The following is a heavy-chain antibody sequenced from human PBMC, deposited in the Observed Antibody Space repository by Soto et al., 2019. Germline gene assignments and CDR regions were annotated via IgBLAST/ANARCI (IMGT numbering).Heavy chain of an antibody. CDR3: ARPGGSGWYYVAP. CDR2: INHSGST. V-gene: IGHV4-34*01. CDR1: GGSFSGYY. J-gene: IGHJ5*02. D-gene: IGHD6-13*01. Sequence: SETLSLTCAVYGGSFSGYYWSWIRQPPGKGLEWIGEINHSGSTNYNPSLKSRVTISVDTSKNQFSLKLSSVTAADTAVYYCARPGGSGWYYVAPWGQVSQVTFTS.